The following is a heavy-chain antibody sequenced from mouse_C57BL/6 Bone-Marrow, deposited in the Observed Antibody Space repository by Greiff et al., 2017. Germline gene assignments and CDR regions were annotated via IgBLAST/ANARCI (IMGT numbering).Heavy chain of an antibody. D-gene: IGHD1-1*02. CDR3: ARYLYCYGPDY. CDR2: ISYDGSN. J-gene: IGHJ2*01. V-gene: IGHV3-6*01. CDR1: GYSITSGYY. Sequence: EVKLMESGPGLVKPSQSLSLTCSVTGYSITSGYYWNWIRQFPGNKLEWMGYISYDGSNNYNPSLKNRISITRDTSKNQFFLKLNSVTTEDTATYYCARYLYCYGPDYWGQGTTLTVSS.